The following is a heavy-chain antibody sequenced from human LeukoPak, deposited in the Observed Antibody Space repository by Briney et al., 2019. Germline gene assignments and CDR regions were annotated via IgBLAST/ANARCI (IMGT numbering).Heavy chain of an antibody. D-gene: IGHD2-15*01. CDR2: IYSGGGT. Sequence: GGSLRLSCAASGFTVSSNYMSWVRQAPGKGLEWVSVIYSGGGTYYADSVKGRFTISRDNSKNTLYLQINSLRAEDTAVYYCARDLCSGGKCYPDYWGQGTLVTVSS. J-gene: IGHJ4*02. V-gene: IGHV3-66*01. CDR3: ARDLCSGGKCYPDY. CDR1: GFTVSSNY.